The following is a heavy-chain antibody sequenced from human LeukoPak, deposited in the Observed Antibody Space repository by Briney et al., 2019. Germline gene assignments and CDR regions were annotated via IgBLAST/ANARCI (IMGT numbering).Heavy chain of an antibody. D-gene: IGHD3-10*01. Sequence: GGSLRLSCAASGFTFSSYAMSWVRQAPGKGLEWVSALSPSGGTTYYADSVKGRFTISRDNSKNTLYLQMNSLRAEDTAVYYCAKREGSSGSYTITDVWGKGTTVTVSS. CDR3: AKREGSSGSYTITDV. V-gene: IGHV3-23*01. CDR1: GFTFSSYA. J-gene: IGHJ6*04. CDR2: LSPSGGTT.